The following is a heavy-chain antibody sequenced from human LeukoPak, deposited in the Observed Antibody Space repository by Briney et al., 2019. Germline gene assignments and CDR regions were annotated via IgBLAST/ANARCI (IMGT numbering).Heavy chain of an antibody. J-gene: IGHJ4*02. CDR1: GGSISSSGSY. CDR3: ARDVGQWPMDY. V-gene: IGHV3-23*01. D-gene: IGHD6-19*01. CDR2: ISGGAENT. Sequence: ETLSLTCTVSGGSISSSGSYWGWIRQPPGKGLEWVSTISGGAENTHYADSVKGRVTISRDNSKNTLYLQMNSLRAEDTAVYYCARDVGQWPMDYWGQGTLVTVSS.